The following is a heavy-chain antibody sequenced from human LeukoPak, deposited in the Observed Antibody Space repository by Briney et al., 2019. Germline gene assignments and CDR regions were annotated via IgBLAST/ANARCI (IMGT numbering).Heavy chain of an antibody. CDR1: GFTFSSYW. D-gene: IGHD3-22*01. J-gene: IGHJ3*02. CDR2: IKQDGSEK. V-gene: IGHV3-7*01. CDR3: AKEMRYYDSSGYPPDAFDI. Sequence: GGSLRLSCAASGFTFSSYWMSWVRQAPGKGLEGVANIKQDGSEKYYVDSVKGRFTISRDNAKNSLYLQMNSLRAEDTAVYYCAKEMRYYDSSGYPPDAFDIWGQGTMVTVSS.